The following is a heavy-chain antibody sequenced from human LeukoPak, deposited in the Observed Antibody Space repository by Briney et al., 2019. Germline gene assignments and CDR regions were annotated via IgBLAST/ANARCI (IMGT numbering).Heavy chain of an antibody. CDR3: ARIRDGYNDAYDI. D-gene: IGHD5-24*01. CDR1: GGTFSSYA. V-gene: IGHV1-69*05. J-gene: IGHJ3*02. CDR2: IIPIFGTA. Sequence: SVKVSCKASGGTFSSYAISWVRQAPGQGLEWMGGIIPIFGTANYAQNFQGRVTMTRDTSTSTVYMELSSLRSEDTAIYYCARIRDGYNDAYDIWGQGTVVTVPS.